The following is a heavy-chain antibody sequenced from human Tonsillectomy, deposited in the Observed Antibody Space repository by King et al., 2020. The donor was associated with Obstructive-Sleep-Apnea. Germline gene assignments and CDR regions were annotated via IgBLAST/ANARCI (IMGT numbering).Heavy chain of an antibody. CDR1: GGSISSNSYY. D-gene: IGHD5-18*01. V-gene: IGHV4-39*07. Sequence: QLQLQESGPGLVKPSETLSLTCAVSGGSISSNSYYWGWIRQPPGKGLEWIGSIYYSGSTYDNPSLKSRVTISVDTSKNHFSLKLSSVTAADTAVYYCGGYRPTAMGNFFDYWGQGTLVTVSS. CDR2: IYYSGST. CDR3: GGYRPTAMGNFFDY. J-gene: IGHJ4*02.